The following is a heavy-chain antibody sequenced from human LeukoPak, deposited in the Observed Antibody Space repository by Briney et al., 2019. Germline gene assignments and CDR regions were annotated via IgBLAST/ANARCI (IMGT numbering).Heavy chain of an antibody. D-gene: IGHD1-26*01. J-gene: IGHJ4*02. V-gene: IGHV3-33*01. CDR2: IWYGGSNG. CDR1: GFTFSRYG. Sequence: GGSLRLSCAASGFTFSRYGMHWVRQAPGKGLEWVAVIWYGGSNGYYADSVKGRFTIFRDNSKNTLHLQMNSLRAEDTAVYYCARPLVGGALDYWGQGTLVTVSS. CDR3: ARPLVGGALDY.